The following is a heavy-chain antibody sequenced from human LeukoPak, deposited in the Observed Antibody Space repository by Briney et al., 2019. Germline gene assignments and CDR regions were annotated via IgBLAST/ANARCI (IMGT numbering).Heavy chain of an antibody. J-gene: IGHJ4*02. V-gene: IGHV1-18*01. CDR2: ISAYNGNT. CDR3: ARDPAYCSSTSCWDGDY. Sequence: ASVKVSCKASGYTFTSYGISWVRQAPGQGLEWMGWISAYNGNTNYAQKLQGRVTMTTDTSTSTAYMELRSLRSDDTAVYYCARDPAYCSSTSCWDGDYWGQGTLVTVSS. CDR1: GYTFTSYG. D-gene: IGHD2-2*01.